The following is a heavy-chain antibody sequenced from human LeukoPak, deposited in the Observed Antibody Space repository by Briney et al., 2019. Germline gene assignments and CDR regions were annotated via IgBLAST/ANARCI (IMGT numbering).Heavy chain of an antibody. V-gene: IGHV4-59*08. Sequence: SETLSLTCTVSGGSISSYYWSWIRQPPGKGLEWIGYIYYSGSTNYNPSLKSRVTISVDTSKNQFSLKLSSVTAADTAVYYCVRSTDWYFDLWGRGTLVTVSS. CDR1: GGSISSYY. CDR3: VRSTDWYFDL. J-gene: IGHJ2*01. CDR2: IYYSGST.